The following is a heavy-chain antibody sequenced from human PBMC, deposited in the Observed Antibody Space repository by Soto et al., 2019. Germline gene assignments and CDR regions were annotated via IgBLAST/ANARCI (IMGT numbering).Heavy chain of an antibody. V-gene: IGHV1-69*01. CDR2: IIPILGTA. D-gene: IGHD2-15*01. CDR3: ARAGAGYCSGGSCYSAWNYGMDV. CDR1: GGTFSSYA. J-gene: IGHJ6*02. Sequence: QVQLVQSGAEVKKPGSSVKVSCKASGGTFSSYAISWVRQAPGQGLEWMGGIIPILGTANYAQTFQGRVTITADESTSTAYMELSSLRSEDTAVYYCARAGAGYCSGGSCYSAWNYGMDVWGQGTTVTVSS.